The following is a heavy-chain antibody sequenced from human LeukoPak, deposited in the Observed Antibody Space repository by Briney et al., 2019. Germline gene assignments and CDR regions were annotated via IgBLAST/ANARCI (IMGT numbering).Heavy chain of an antibody. CDR2: ISTYIGVT. V-gene: IGHV1-18*04. Sequence: ASVNVSCKTSGFRFTSFGVSWVRQAHGQGLEWMGWISTYIGVTHYAEKFEDRVTMTIDTSTTTAYMELRSLRYDDTAVYYCARDSDYSGNGNGDWFDPWGQGTVVTVSS. CDR3: ARDSDYSGNGNGDWFDP. J-gene: IGHJ5*02. CDR1: GFRFTSFG. D-gene: IGHD4-11*01.